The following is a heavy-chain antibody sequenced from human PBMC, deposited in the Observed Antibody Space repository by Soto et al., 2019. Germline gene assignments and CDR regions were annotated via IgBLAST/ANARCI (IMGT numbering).Heavy chain of an antibody. CDR3: SRAVKKNSGYDNFDY. CDR1: GGYISPNY. CDR2: IYYSGYT. J-gene: IGHJ4*02. D-gene: IGHD5-12*01. V-gene: IGHV4-59*12. Sequence: PSETLSLTRTVAGGYISPNYWSWIRQPPGKGLEWIGYIYYSGYTSYNPSLKSRVTISVDTSKNQFSLKLSSVTAADTAVYYCSRAVKKNSGYDNFDYWGQGTLVTVSS.